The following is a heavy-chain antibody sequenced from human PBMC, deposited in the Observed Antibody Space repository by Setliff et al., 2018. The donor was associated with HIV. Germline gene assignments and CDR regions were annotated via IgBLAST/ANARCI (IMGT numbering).Heavy chain of an antibody. CDR3: AKDDVPRDFDI. CDR1: GFTFSSYW. CDR2: INSDGSGT. J-gene: IGHJ3*02. Sequence: GGSLRLSCAASGFTFSSYWMHWVRQAPGKGLVWVSRINSDGSGTGYADSVQGRFTISRDNSKNTLYLQMNSLRVEDTAVYYCAKDDVPRDFDIWGQGTMVTV. V-gene: IGHV3-74*01.